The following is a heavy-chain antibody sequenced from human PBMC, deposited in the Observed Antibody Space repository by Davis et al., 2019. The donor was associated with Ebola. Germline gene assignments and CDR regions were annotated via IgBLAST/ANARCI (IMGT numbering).Heavy chain of an antibody. D-gene: IGHD3-22*01. CDR3: ARVPPTYYYDSSGYYARGGQFDY. CDR1: GDSSTTKLYY. J-gene: IGHJ4*02. V-gene: IGHV4-39*01. Sequence: SETLSLTCSVSGDSSTTKLYYWGWIRQPPGKGLEWIGEVNHGGAANYNPSLKSRVTISVDTSKNQFSLKLSSVTAADTAVYYCARVPPTYYYDSSGYYARGGQFDYWGQGTLVTVSS. CDR2: VNHGGAA.